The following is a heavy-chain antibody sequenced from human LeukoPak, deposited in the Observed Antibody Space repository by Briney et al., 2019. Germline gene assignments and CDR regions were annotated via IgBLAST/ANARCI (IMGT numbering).Heavy chain of an antibody. CDR2: IYYSGST. V-gene: IGHV4-39*01. CDR3: ARVVLRFLEWFPRDAFDI. D-gene: IGHD3-3*01. CDR1: GGSISSYY. Sequence: SETLSLTCTVSGGSISSYYWGWIRQPPGKGLEWIGSIYYSGSTYYNPSLKSRVTISVDTSKNQFSLKLSSVTAADTAVYYCARVVLRFLEWFPRDAFDIWGQGTMVTVSS. J-gene: IGHJ3*02.